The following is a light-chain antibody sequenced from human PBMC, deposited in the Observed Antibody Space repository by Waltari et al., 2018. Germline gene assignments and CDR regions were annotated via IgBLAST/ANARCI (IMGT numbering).Light chain of an antibody. CDR1: QSVSSKY. CDR2: GAS. Sequence: EIVLTQSPGTLSLSPGERATVSCRASQSVSSKYLAWYQQKVGQAPRIVIYGASSRATGIPDRFSGSGSGTDFTLTINRLEPEDFAVYYCQQYGSSQGYTFGQGTKLEI. J-gene: IGKJ2*01. V-gene: IGKV3-20*01. CDR3: QQYGSSQGYT.